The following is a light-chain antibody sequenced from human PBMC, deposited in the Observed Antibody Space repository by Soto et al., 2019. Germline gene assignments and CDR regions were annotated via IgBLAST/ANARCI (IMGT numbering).Light chain of an antibody. J-gene: IGKJ5*01. CDR3: QQYGTSEII. CDR1: QSVSNSY. CDR2: DTS. Sequence: VLTQSPGTLSLSPGERATLSCRASQSVSNSYVAWYQQKSGQAPRLLIYDTSSRVTGIPDRFSGSGSGTDFTLTISRLEPEDFAVFYCQQYGTSEIIFGQGTRLET. V-gene: IGKV3-20*01.